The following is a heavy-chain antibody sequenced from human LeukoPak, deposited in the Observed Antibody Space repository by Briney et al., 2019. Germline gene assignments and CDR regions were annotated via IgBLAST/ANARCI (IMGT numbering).Heavy chain of an antibody. CDR2: IYSSGST. V-gene: IGHV4-4*07. Sequence: SETQSLTCTVSGGSLSGHYWTWIRQPAGRGLEWIGRIYSSGSTYYNPSLMSRVTISLDTSNNQFSLRVTSVTAADTAVYYCARGKEMTAVAGYYSFDYWGQGTLVSVSS. J-gene: IGHJ4*02. D-gene: IGHD6-19*01. CDR1: GGSLSGHY. CDR3: ARGKEMTAVAGYYSFDY.